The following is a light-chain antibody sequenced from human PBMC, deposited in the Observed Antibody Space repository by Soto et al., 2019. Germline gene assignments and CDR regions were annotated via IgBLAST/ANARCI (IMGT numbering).Light chain of an antibody. J-gene: IGKJ5*01. V-gene: IGKV2-40*01. CDR3: MQRTEFPIT. CDR2: MLS. CDR1: QSLFDSDNGNTY. Sequence: IVMTQTPLSLPVTPGEPASISCRSSQSLFDSDNGNTYLDWYLQKPGQSPQLLIYMLSYRASVGPDRFSGSVSGTDFTLKISRVEAEYGGVYYCMQRTEFPITFGQGTRLESK.